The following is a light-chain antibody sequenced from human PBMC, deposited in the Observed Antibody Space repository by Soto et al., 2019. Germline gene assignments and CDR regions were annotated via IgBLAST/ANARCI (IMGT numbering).Light chain of an antibody. J-gene: IGKJ4*01. Sequence: EIVLTQSPATLSLSPGERATLSCRASQSVYNFLAWYQQKPGQPPRLLIYDASNRATGIPARFSGSGSGTDFSLTISSLEPEDFADYYCQQRSYWPLTFGGGTKVEIK. CDR3: QQRSYWPLT. CDR1: QSVYNF. CDR2: DAS. V-gene: IGKV3-11*01.